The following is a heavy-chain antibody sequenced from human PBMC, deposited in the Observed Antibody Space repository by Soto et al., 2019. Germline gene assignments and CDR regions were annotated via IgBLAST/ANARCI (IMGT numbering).Heavy chain of an antibody. V-gene: IGHV1-69*10. CDR1: GDTFSSYG. J-gene: IGHJ4*02. Sequence: SVKVSCKVSGDTFSSYGISWVRQAPGQGLEWMGGIIPTFDVVKYAQNFQGRVTITADKSTDTVYMELSSLKSEDSAVFYCARVPTGYCSGGACYTYYLDFWGQGTLVTVSS. CDR2: IIPTFDVV. CDR3: ARVPTGYCSGGACYTYYLDF. D-gene: IGHD2-8*02.